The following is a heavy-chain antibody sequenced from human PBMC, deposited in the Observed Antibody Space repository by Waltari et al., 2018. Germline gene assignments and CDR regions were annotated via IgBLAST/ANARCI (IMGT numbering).Heavy chain of an antibody. CDR3: ARGPSDSTNNFFVGDF. CDR2: INSDGRRT. J-gene: IGHJ4*02. V-gene: IGHV3-74*01. D-gene: IGHD1-26*01. Sequence: DVQMGESGGGLVQPGGSLRLSWAVSGFTFSGCWSLWVGAAPGKGLVWVSRINSDGRRTTYADSVKGRFTISRDNAKNTLYLQLNSLRVEDTSMYYCARGPSDSTNNFFVGDFWGQGTPVTVSS. CDR1: GFTFSGCW.